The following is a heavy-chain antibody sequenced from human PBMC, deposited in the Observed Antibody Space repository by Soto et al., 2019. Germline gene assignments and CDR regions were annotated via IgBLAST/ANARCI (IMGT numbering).Heavy chain of an antibody. CDR1: GYSFAGYW. D-gene: IGHD5-18*01. CDR2: IDPSDSQT. V-gene: IGHV5-10-1*01. Sequence: GECLKISCKGSGYSFAGYWITWVRQKPGKGLEWMGRIDPSDSQTYYSPSFRGHVTISVTKSITTVFLQWSSLRASDTAMYYCARQIYGSDTGPNFQYYFDSWGQGTPVTVSS. J-gene: IGHJ4*02. CDR3: ARQIYGSDTGPNFQYYFDS.